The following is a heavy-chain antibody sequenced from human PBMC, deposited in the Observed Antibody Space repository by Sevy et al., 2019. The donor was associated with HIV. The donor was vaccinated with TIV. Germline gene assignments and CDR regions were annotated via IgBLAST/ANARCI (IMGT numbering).Heavy chain of an antibody. CDR1: GYTLTELS. CDR2: FDPEDGET. D-gene: IGHD1-1*01. Sequence: ASVKVSCKVSGYTLTELSMHWVRQAPGKGLEWMGGFDPEDGETIYAQKFQGRVTMTEDTSTDTAYMELSSLRSEDTAVYYCATGVTTRESVVQSWFDPCGQGTLVTVSS. CDR3: ATGVTTRESVVQSWFDP. V-gene: IGHV1-24*01. J-gene: IGHJ5*02.